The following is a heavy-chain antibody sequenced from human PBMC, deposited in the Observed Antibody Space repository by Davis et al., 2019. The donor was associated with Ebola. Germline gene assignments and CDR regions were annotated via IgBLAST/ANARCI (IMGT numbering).Heavy chain of an antibody. Sequence: PGGSLRLSCAASGFTFRTYTMNWVRQAPGKGLEWVSYISSSGSTIYYADSVKGRFTISRDNAKNSLALQMNSLRDEDTAVYYCARVPLEALDYWGQGTLVTVSS. CDR2: ISSSGSTI. D-gene: IGHD1-1*01. V-gene: IGHV3-48*02. J-gene: IGHJ4*02. CDR3: ARVPLEALDY. CDR1: GFTFRTYT.